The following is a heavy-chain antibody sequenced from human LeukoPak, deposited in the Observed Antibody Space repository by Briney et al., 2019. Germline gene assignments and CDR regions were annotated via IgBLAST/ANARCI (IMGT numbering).Heavy chain of an antibody. CDR2: INWNGGST. D-gene: IGHD1-26*01. Sequence: GGSLRLSCAASGFTFDDYGMSWVRQAPGKGLEWVSGINWNGGSTGYADSVKGRFTISRDNAKNSLYLQMNSLRAEDTALYYRARRKVGATPYDYWGQGTLVTVSS. V-gene: IGHV3-20*04. CDR3: ARRKVGATPYDY. CDR1: GFTFDDYG. J-gene: IGHJ4*02.